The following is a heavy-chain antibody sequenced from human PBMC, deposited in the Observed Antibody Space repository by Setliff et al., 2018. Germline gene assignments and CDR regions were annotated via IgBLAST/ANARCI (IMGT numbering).Heavy chain of an antibody. V-gene: IGHV3-11*01. CDR2: ISNDAYTI. D-gene: IGHD3-22*01. J-gene: IGHJ4*02. CDR1: GFSFSDYY. Sequence: GGSLRLSCAASGFSFSDYYMMWIRQAPGKGLEWVSYISNDAYTIHYADSMKGPLTISRNNSKNSVFLQMNSLRVEDTAVYYCARVHYETSTYSPTLFDHWGQGALVTVSS. CDR3: ARVHYETSTYSPTLFDH.